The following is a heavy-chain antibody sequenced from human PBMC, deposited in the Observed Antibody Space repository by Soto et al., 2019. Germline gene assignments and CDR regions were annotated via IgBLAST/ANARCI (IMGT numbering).Heavy chain of an antibody. CDR3: ARVPITMIVVVNYYFDY. Sequence: QVQLVESGGGVVQPGRSLRLSCAASGFTFSSYAMHWVRQAPGKVLEWVAVISYDGSNKYYADSVKGRFTISRDNSKNTLYLQMNRLGAEDTAVYYCARVPITMIVVVNYYFDYWGQGTLVTVSS. D-gene: IGHD3-22*01. V-gene: IGHV3-30-3*01. J-gene: IGHJ4*02. CDR1: GFTFSSYA. CDR2: ISYDGSNK.